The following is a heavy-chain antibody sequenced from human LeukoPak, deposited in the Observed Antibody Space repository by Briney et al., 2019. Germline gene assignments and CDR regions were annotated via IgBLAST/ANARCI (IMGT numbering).Heavy chain of an antibody. Sequence: GGSLRLSCAASGFTFRSYGMHWVRQAPGKGLEWVAVIWYDGSNKYYADSVRGRFTISRDNSKNTLYLQMNSLRAEDTAVYYCARENDMGYCSGGRCYKGYNAMDVWGQGTTVTVSS. J-gene: IGHJ6*02. CDR3: ARENDMGYCSGGRCYKGYNAMDV. V-gene: IGHV3-33*01. CDR1: GFTFRSYG. D-gene: IGHD2-15*01. CDR2: IWYDGSNK.